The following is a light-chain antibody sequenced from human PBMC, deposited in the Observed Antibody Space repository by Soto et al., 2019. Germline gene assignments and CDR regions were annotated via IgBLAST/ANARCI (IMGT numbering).Light chain of an antibody. J-gene: IGLJ2*01. CDR2: EVS. CDR1: RSDVGGYNL. V-gene: IGLV2-23*02. CDR3: SSYAGSSTFVV. Sequence: QSVLTQPASVSGSPGQSITMSCTGSRSDVGGYNLVFWYQQHPGKAPKLMIYEVSKRPSGVSNRFSGSKSGNTASLTISGLQAEDEADYYCSSYAGSSTFVVFGGGTKLTVL.